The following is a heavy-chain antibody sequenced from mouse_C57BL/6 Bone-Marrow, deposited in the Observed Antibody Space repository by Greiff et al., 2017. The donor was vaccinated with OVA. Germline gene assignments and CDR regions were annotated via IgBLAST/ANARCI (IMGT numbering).Heavy chain of an antibody. Sequence: QVQLQQSGPELARPWASVKISCQAFYTFSRRVHFAIRDTNYWIQWVKQWPGQALEWIGALYPGIGDNSYNQKIKGKATLTADKSSSTAYMQLSSLTSEDSAVYYCAWRGDYGYYAMDYWGQGTSVTVSS. J-gene: IGHJ4*01. V-gene: IGHV1-87*01. CDR2: GQALEWIG. D-gene: IGHD2-4*01. CDR3: SEDSAVYYCAWRGDYGYYAMDY. CDR1: YTFSRRVH.